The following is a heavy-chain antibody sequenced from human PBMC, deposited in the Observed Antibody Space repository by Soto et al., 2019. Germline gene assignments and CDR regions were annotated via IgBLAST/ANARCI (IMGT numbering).Heavy chain of an antibody. Sequence: QLQLQESGSGLVKPSQTLSLTCAVSGGSISSGGYSWSWIRQPPGKGLEWIGYIYHSGSTYYNPSLKSRVTISVDRSKNQFSLKLSSVTAADTAVYYRARGGFITFGGVIVNPGAFDIWGQGTMVTVSS. CDR2: IYHSGST. J-gene: IGHJ3*02. CDR3: ARGGFITFGGVIVNPGAFDI. V-gene: IGHV4-30-2*01. D-gene: IGHD3-16*02. CDR1: GGSISSGGYS.